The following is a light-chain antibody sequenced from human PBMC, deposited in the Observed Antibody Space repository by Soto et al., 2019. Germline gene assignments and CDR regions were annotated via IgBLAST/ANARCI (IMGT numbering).Light chain of an antibody. CDR1: QGVSSH. CDR3: HHLNGYPIT. Sequence: IQLTQFPSSLSASVGDRVTITCRASQGVSSHLAWHQQKPGKAPKLLIYEVSTLQSGVPSRFSGSVSGTGFTLTISSLQPEDFATYYCHHLNGYPITFGQGTRLEIK. J-gene: IGKJ5*01. V-gene: IGKV1-9*01. CDR2: EVS.